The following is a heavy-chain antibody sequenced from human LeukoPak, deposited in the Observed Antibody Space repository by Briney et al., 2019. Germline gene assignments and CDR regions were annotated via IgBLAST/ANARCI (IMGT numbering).Heavy chain of an antibody. D-gene: IGHD1-26*01. J-gene: IGHJ4*02. Sequence: ASVKVSCKVSGYTFTSYGISWVRQAPGQGLEWMGWISAYNGNTNYAQKLQGRVTMTTDTSTSTAYMELRSLRSDDTAVYYCARESGSYPIRTFDYWGQGTLVTVSS. CDR3: ARESGSYPIRTFDY. CDR1: GYTFTSYG. CDR2: ISAYNGNT. V-gene: IGHV1-18*01.